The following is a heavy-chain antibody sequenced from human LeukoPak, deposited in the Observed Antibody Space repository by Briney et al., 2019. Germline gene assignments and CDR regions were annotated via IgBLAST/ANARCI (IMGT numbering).Heavy chain of an antibody. Sequence: SETLSLTCAVYGGCFSGYYWSWIRQPPGKGLEWIGEINHSGSTNYNPSLKSRVTISVDTSKNQFSLKLSSVTAADTAVYYCARGTKWLEIDYWGQGTLVTVSS. CDR2: INHSGST. V-gene: IGHV4-34*01. CDR3: ARGTKWLEIDY. J-gene: IGHJ4*02. CDR1: GGCFSGYY. D-gene: IGHD6-19*01.